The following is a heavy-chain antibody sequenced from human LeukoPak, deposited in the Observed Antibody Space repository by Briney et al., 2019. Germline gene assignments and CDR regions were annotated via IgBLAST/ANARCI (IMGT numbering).Heavy chain of an antibody. V-gene: IGHV4-59*01. CDR3: ARDTRRANAFDI. CDR1: GGSISSYC. CDR2: IYYSGST. Sequence: PSETLSLTCTVSGGSISSYCWSWIRQPPGKGLEWIGYIYYSGSTNYNPSLKSRVTISVDTSKNQFSLKLSSVTAADTAVYYCARDTRRANAFDIWGQGTMVTVSS. J-gene: IGHJ3*02.